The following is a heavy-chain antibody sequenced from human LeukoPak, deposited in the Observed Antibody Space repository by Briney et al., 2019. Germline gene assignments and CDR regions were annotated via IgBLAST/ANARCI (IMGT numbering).Heavy chain of an antibody. Sequence: GGSLRLSCTTSGFNFRAYWMGWVRQAPGKGLEWMGGFDPEDGETIYAQKFQGRVTMTEDTSTDTAYMELSSLRSEDTAVYYCATLYSGYAIGRRNNFDYWGQGTLVTVSS. V-gene: IGHV1-24*01. CDR2: FDPEDGET. CDR3: ATLYSGYAIGRRNNFDY. D-gene: IGHD5-12*01. CDR1: GFNFRAYW. J-gene: IGHJ4*02.